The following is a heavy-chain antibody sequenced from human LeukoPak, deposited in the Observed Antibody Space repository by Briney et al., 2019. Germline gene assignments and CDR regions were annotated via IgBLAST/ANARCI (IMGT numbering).Heavy chain of an antibody. D-gene: IGHD1-26*01. CDR3: ARNLVGPTDVDY. Sequence: ASVKVSCKTAGYTFTDYYIHWVRQAPGQGGEGMGWINTNSGGTNYAQKFQGRVTMTRDTSISTASMDLSSLPSDDTAVYYCARNLVGPTDVDYWGQGTPVTVSA. J-gene: IGHJ4*02. V-gene: IGHV1-2*02. CDR2: INTNSGGT. CDR1: GYTFTDYY.